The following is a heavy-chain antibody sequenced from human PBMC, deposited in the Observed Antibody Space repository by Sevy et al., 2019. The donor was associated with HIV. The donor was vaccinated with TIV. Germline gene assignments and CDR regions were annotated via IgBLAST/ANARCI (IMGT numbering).Heavy chain of an antibody. CDR2: ISGSGGST. J-gene: IGHJ1*01. D-gene: IGHD3-3*01. V-gene: IGHV3-23*01. CDR1: GFTFSSYA. CDR3: AKPPLLRFLEWVTGALDHNGESFQH. Sequence: GGSLRLSCAASGFTFSSYAMSWVRQAPGKGLEWVSAISGSGGSTYYADSVKGRFTISRDNSKNTLYLQMNSLRAEDTAVYYCAKPPLLRFLEWVTGALDHNGESFQHWGQGTLVTISS.